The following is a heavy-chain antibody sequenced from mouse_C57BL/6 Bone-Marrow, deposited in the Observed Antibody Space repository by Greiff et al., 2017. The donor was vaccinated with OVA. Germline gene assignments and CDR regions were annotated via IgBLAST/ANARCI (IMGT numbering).Heavy chain of an antibody. D-gene: IGHD1-1*01. V-gene: IGHV1-7*01. J-gene: IGHJ2*01. Sequence: LEESGAELAKPGASVQLSCKASGYTFTSYWMHWVKQRPGQGLEWIGYINPSSGYTKYNQKFKDKATLTADKSSSTAYMQLSSLTYEDSAIYYCARITTVVADYWGQGTTLTVSS. CDR3: ARITTVVADY. CDR1: GYTFTSYW. CDR2: INPSSGYT.